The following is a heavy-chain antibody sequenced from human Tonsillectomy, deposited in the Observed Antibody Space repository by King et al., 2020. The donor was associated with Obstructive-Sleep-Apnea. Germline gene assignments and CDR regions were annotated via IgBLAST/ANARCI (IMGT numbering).Heavy chain of an antibody. D-gene: IGHD4-17*01. J-gene: IGHJ5*02. CDR1: CGSVSSYY. CDR3: ARGTVNWFDP. V-gene: IGHV4-59*02. CDR2: IYYSGRT. Sequence: VQLQESGPGLVKPSETLALTCSVPCGSVSSYYWRWIRQPPGEGLEWSGYIYYSGRTNFNPSLNGRVTITVDTPKNQFSLKLSSVTAADTAVYYCARGTVNWFDPWGQGTLVTVSS.